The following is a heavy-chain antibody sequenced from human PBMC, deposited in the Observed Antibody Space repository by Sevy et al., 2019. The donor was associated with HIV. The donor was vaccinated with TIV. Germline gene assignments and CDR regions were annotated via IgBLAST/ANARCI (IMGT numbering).Heavy chain of an antibody. Sequence: GGSLRLSCAASGFTFSSYSMNWVRQAPGKGLEWVSSISSSSSYIYYGDSVKGRFTISRDNAKNPLYLQMNSLSAADTAVYYCARYDSGGVAFDIWGQGTMVTVSS. J-gene: IGHJ3*02. D-gene: IGHD3-22*01. CDR2: ISSSSSYI. CDR3: ARYDSGGVAFDI. V-gene: IGHV3-21*01. CDR1: GFTFSSYS.